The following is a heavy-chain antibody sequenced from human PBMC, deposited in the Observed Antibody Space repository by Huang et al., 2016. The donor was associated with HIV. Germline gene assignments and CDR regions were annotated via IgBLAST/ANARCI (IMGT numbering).Heavy chain of an antibody. CDR3: ATHWEGSFYYYYYIDV. CDR2: IYHTGTP. CDR1: GASIRSGPYY. V-gene: IGHV4-39*01. Sequence: QVKLQESGPGLVKSSETLSLTCSVSGASIRSGPYYWGWIRQPPGKGLERIGTIYHTGTPYYGPALRRRLSMSVDTSENQVSLRLRSVTAADTAVYFCATHWEGSFYYYYYIDVWGPGTTVTVSS. D-gene: IGHD1-26*01. J-gene: IGHJ6*03.